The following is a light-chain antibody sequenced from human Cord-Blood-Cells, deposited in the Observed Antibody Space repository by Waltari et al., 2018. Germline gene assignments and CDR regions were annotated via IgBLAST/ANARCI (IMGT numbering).Light chain of an antibody. J-gene: IGKJ1*01. Sequence: DIQLTQSPSFLSASVGDRVTITCRASHGISSYLARYQQKPGKAPKILIYAASTLQSGVPSRFTGSRSGTVFTLTISRLPPEDFATYYCQQLHSYPPTFGQVTKVEIK. CDR2: AAS. CDR1: HGISSY. CDR3: QQLHSYPPT. V-gene: IGKV1-9*01.